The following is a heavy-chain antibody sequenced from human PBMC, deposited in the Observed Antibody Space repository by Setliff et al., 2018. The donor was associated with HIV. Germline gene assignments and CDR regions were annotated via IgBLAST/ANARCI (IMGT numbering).Heavy chain of an antibody. CDR3: ARPRVADYFDSTGYYLPYAFDI. CDR1: GYSFTSYW. D-gene: IGHD3-22*01. Sequence: GESLKISCQGSGYSFTSYWIGWVRQMPGKGLEWMGIIYPGDSDTRYSPSFQGQVTISADKSLSTAYLQWTSLKASDAAMFYCARPRVADYFDSTGYYLPYAFDIWGQGTMVTVSS. CDR2: IYPGDSDT. J-gene: IGHJ3*02. V-gene: IGHV5-51*01.